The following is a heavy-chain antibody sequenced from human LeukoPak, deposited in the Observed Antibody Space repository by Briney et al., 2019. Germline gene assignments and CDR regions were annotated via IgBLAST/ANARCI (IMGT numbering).Heavy chain of an antibody. CDR2: IYYSGST. CDR1: GGSISSGGYY. Sequence: PSQTLSLTCTVSGGSISSGGYYWSWIRQHPGKGLEWIGYIYYSGSTYYNPSLKSRVTISVDTSKNLFSLKLSSVTAADTAVYYCARGRGQWHRGVYTIPRDLYYMDVWGKGTTVTVSS. V-gene: IGHV4-31*03. D-gene: IGHD5/OR15-5a*01. J-gene: IGHJ6*03. CDR3: ARGRGQWHRGVYTIPRDLYYMDV.